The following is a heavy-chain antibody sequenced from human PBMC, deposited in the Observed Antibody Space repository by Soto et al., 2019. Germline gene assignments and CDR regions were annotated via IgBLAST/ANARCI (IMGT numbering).Heavy chain of an antibody. V-gene: IGHV3-23*01. CDR2: ISSSGGST. CDR1: GFTFSSYA. J-gene: IGHJ4*02. CDR3: AKDLRYNWNYGAFDY. Sequence: EVQLLESGGGLVQPGGSLRLSCAASGFTFSSYAMSWVRQAPGKGLEWVSAISSSGGSTYYADSVKGRFTISRDNSKNTLYLQMNSLRAEDTAVYYCAKDLRYNWNYGAFDYWGQGTLVTVSS. D-gene: IGHD1-7*01.